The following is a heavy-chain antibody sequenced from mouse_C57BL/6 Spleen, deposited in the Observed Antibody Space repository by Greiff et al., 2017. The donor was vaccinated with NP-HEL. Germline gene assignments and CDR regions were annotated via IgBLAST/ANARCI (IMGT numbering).Heavy chain of an antibody. D-gene: IGHD3-3*01. CDR1: GYTFTSYW. Sequence: QVQLQQPGAELVKPGASVKLSCKASGYTFTSYWMHWVKQRPGRGLEWIGRIDPNSGGTKYNEKFKSKATLTVDKPSSTAYMQRSSLTSEESAVYYGARCGAVDYAMDYWGQGTSVTVSS. CDR3: ARCGAVDYAMDY. J-gene: IGHJ4*01. V-gene: IGHV1-72*01. CDR2: IDPNSGGT.